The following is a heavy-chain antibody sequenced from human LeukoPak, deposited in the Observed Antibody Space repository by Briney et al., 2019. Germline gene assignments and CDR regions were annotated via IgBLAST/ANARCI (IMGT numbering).Heavy chain of an antibody. D-gene: IGHD2-15*01. CDR1: GFIFRNYN. Sequence: GGTLRLSCAASGFIFRNYNMNWVRQAPGRGLEWVSSISSSSSFIYYADSMKGRFTISRDNAKNSLYLQMNSLRAEDTAVYYCARGPRVAATPGGDYWGQGTLVTVSS. CDR2: ISSSSSFI. V-gene: IGHV3-21*01. J-gene: IGHJ4*02. CDR3: ARGPRVAATPGGDY.